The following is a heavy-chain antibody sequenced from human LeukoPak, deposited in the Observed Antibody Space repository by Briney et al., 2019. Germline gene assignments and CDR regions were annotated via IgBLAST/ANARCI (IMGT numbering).Heavy chain of an antibody. V-gene: IGHV1-18*01. CDR3: AREASGYYGSGTPNWFDP. CDR2: ISAYNGNT. D-gene: IGHD3-10*01. CDR1: GGTFSSYA. Sequence: ASVKVSCKASGGTFSSYAISWVRQAPGQGLEWMGWISAYNGNTNYAQKLQGRVTMTTGTSTSTAYMELSSLRSEDTAVYYCAREASGYYGSGTPNWFDPWGQGTLVTVSS. J-gene: IGHJ5*02.